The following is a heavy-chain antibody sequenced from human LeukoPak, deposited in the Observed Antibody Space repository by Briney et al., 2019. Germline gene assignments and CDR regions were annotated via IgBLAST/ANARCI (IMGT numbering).Heavy chain of an antibody. CDR3: AKDGAPQQLVIY. J-gene: IGHJ4*02. CDR1: GFTFSGYA. Sequence: GGSLRLSCAASGFTFSGYAMSWVRLAPGKGLEWVSVISASGGTTYYADSVKGRFTISRDNSKNTLYLQMNSLRAEDTAIYYCAKDGAPQQLVIYWGRGTLVTVSS. V-gene: IGHV3-23*01. CDR2: ISASGGTT. D-gene: IGHD6-13*01.